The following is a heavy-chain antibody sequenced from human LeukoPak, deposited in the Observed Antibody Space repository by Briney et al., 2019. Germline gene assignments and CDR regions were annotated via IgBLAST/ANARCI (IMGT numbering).Heavy chain of an antibody. J-gene: IGHJ4*02. V-gene: IGHV1-69*13. CDR3: ARGIVGAPLSY. Sequence: SVKVSCKVSGGTFSSYTISWVRQAAGPGLEWMGGIIPIFGTANHAQQYQRSVTINADEATSIADMELSSLRSEDTAVYYCARGIVGAPLSYWRQGTVLSVPS. CDR1: GGTFSSYT. CDR2: IIPIFGTA. D-gene: IGHD1-26*01.